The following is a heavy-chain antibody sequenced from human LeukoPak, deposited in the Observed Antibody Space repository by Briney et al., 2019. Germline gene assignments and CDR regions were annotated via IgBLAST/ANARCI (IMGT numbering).Heavy chain of an antibody. CDR2: IYYSGSA. CDR1: GGSITTYY. V-gene: IGHV4-59*01. J-gene: IGHJ4*02. Sequence: SETLSLTCTVSGGSITTYYWSWIRQPPGKGLEWIGYIYYSGSANYNPSLKSRVTLSVDTSKNQSSLNLSSVTAADTPVYYCARASTHFPLLFDYWGQGTLVTVSS. CDR3: ARASTHFPLLFDY. D-gene: IGHD2-21*01.